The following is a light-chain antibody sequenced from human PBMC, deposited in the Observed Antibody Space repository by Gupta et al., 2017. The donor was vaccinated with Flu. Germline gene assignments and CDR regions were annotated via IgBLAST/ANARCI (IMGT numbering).Light chain of an antibody. CDR2: GKY. V-gene: IGLV7-43*01. Sequence: GTFPLTCGSSAGAVTSGYYPNWFQQKPGQEHRALIYGKYNTHSGTPARFSGSVRGGKAALTLSAVQTEDEDKYFCLLYFGGDWVFGGGTELTVL. CDR3: LLYFGGDWV. CDR1: AGAVTSGYY. J-gene: IGLJ3*02.